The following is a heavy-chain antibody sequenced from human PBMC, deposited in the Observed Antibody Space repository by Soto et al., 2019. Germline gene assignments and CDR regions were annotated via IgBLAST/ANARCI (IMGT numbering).Heavy chain of an antibody. Sequence: SETLSLTCAVYGGSFSGYYWSWIRQPPGKGLEWIGEINHSGSTNYNPSLKSRVTISVDTSKNQFSLKLSSVTAADTAVYYCARGSTRYFDLWGRGTLVTVS. D-gene: IGHD2-2*01. CDR2: INHSGST. CDR3: ARGSTRYFDL. J-gene: IGHJ2*01. V-gene: IGHV4-34*01. CDR1: GGSFSGYY.